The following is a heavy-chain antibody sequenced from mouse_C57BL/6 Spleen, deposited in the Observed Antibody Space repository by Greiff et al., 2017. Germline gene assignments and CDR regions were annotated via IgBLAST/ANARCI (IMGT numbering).Heavy chain of an antibody. D-gene: IGHD2-2*01. CDR1: GYAFSSSW. J-gene: IGHJ4*01. CDR3: ARGGAIYYGYDGYAMGY. CDR2: IYPGDGDT. V-gene: IGHV1-82*01. Sequence: VQRVESGPELVKPGASVKISCKASGYAFSSSWMNWVKQRPGKGLEWIGRIYPGDGDTNYNGKFKGKATLTADKSSSTAYMQLSSLTSEDSAVYFGARGGAIYYGYDGYAMGYWGQGTSVTVSS.